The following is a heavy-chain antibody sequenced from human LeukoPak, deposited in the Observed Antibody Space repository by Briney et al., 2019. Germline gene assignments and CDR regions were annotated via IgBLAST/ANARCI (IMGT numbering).Heavy chain of an antibody. Sequence: PGGSLRLSCAASGFTFSTYTMNLVRQAPGKGLEWVSYISSSSSTIYYAGSVKGRFTISRDNSKNTLYLQMNSLRAEETAVYYCARDSGGYYFDYWGQGTLVTVSS. D-gene: IGHD3-10*01. V-gene: IGHV3-48*01. J-gene: IGHJ4*02. CDR3: ARDSGGYYFDY. CDR1: GFTFSTYT. CDR2: ISSSSSTI.